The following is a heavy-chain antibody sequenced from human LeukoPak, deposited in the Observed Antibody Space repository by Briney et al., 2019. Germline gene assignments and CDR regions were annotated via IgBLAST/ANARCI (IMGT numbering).Heavy chain of an antibody. J-gene: IGHJ6*03. CDR2: MYHRGST. D-gene: IGHD4-11*01. CDR3: ARHRGDNSNPRYYFYYMDV. Sequence: SETLSLTCSVSGHSISSGYYWGWIGQPPGKGLEWIGIMYHRGSTYYSPSLKSRVTMSGDTSKNHFSLKLSSVIAADAAVYYCARHRGDNSNPRYYFYYMDVWGKGTTVTVSS. V-gene: IGHV4-38-2*01. CDR1: GHSISSGYY.